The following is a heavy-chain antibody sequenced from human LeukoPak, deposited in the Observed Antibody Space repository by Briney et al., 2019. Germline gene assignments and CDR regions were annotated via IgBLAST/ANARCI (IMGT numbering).Heavy chain of an antibody. CDR3: AAGRRLGELFFDY. D-gene: IGHD3-10*01. J-gene: IGHJ4*02. V-gene: IGHV1-69*13. CDR2: INPIFNIL. CDR1: EGTFGGYS. Sequence: SVKVSCKASEGTFGGYSIDWVRQARGQGLDWVGGINPIFNILYYAQNFQGRVTITADESTNTAYLELDSLKHDDTAVYYCAAGRRLGELFFDYWGQGTLVTVSS.